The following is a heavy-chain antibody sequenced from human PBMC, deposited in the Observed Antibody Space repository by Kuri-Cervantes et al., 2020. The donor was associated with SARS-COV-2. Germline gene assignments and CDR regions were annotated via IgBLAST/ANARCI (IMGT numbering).Heavy chain of an antibody. CDR1: GFTVSSNY. V-gene: IGHV3-66*02. CDR3: ARDFREPGLLWFGELSFSPNWFDP. Sequence: GGSLRLSCAASGFTVSSNYMSWVRQAPGKGLEWVSVIYSGGNTDYADSVKGRFTISRDNSKNTLYLQMNSLRAEDTAVYYCARDFREPGLLWFGELSFSPNWFDPWGQGTLVTVSS. J-gene: IGHJ5*02. CDR2: IYSGGNT. D-gene: IGHD3-10*01.